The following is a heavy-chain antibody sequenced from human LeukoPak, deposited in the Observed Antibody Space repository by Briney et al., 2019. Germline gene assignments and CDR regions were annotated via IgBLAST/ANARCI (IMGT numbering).Heavy chain of an antibody. CDR2: INQDGSEK. CDR1: EFTFSGYW. J-gene: IGHJ4*02. V-gene: IGHV3-7*01. D-gene: IGHD6-13*01. CDR3: ARDGFVGAADY. Sequence: GGSLRLSCAASEFTFSGYWMNWVRQAPGKGPEWVANINQDGSEKHYMDSVKGRFTISRDNAKNSLFLQMNSLRVEDTAVFYCARDGFVGAADYWGQGTLVTVSS.